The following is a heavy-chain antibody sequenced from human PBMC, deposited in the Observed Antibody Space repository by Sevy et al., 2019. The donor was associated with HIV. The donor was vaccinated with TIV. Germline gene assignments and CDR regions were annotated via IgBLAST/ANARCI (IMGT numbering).Heavy chain of an antibody. CDR1: GFTFSSYS. D-gene: IGHD3-3*01. V-gene: IGHV3-21*01. CDR2: ISSSSSYI. J-gene: IGHJ3*02. Sequence: GESLKISCAASGFTFSSYSMNWVRQAPGKGLEWVSSISSSSSYIYYADSVKGRFTISRDNAKNSLYLQMNSLRAEDTAVYYCARDTYYDFWSGYYSSMGSDAFDIWGQGTMVTVSS. CDR3: ARDTYYDFWSGYYSSMGSDAFDI.